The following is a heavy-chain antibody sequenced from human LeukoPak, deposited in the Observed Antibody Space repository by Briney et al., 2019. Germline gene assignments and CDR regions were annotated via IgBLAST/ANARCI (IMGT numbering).Heavy chain of an antibody. J-gene: IGHJ4*02. D-gene: IGHD3-22*01. CDR3: TRGYDSSGFYFDY. CDR2: IYYSGST. V-gene: IGHV4-59*01. Sequence: SETLSLTCTVSGGSISSYYWSWIRQPPGKGLEWIGYIYYSGSTNYNPSLKSRVTISVDTSKNQFSLKLSSVTAADTAVYYCTRGYDSSGFYFDYWGQGTLVTVSS. CDR1: GGSISSYY.